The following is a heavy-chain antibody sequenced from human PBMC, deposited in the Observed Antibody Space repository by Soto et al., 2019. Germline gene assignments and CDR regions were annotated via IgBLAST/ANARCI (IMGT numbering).Heavy chain of an antibody. CDR2: IYYSGST. CDR3: ASRHSSPYFDY. D-gene: IGHD6-13*01. J-gene: IGHJ4*02. V-gene: IGHV4-30-4*01. Sequence: QVQLQESGPGLVKPSQTLSLTCTVSGGSISSGDYYWSWIRQPPGKGLEWIGSIYYSGSTYYNPSLKSRVTISVDTAKTQFSLTLNAVTAADTAVYYCASRHSSPYFDYGCQGTLGTVSS. CDR1: GGSISSGDYY.